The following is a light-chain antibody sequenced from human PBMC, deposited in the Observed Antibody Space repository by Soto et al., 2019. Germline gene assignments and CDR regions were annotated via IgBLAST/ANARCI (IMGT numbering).Light chain of an antibody. V-gene: IGKV1-39*01. Sequence: DIQMTQSPSSLSASVGDRVTITCRASQSISSYLNWYQQKPGKAPKLLIYAASSLQRGVPSRFSGSGSGTDFTLTISSLQPEDFATYYCQQSYSTPRFGGGTKVDIK. CDR2: AAS. J-gene: IGKJ4*01. CDR3: QQSYSTPR. CDR1: QSISSY.